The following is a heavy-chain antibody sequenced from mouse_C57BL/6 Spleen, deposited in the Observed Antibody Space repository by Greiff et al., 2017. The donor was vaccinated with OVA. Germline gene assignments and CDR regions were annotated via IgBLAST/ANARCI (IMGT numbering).Heavy chain of an antibody. CDR1: GFNIKDYY. J-gene: IGHJ4*01. D-gene: IGHD2-1*01. V-gene: IGHV14-2*01. CDR2: IDPEDGET. CDR3: AREMDYDNYYAMDY. Sequence: EVKLMESGAELVKPGASVKLSCTASGFNIKDYYMHWVKQRTEQGLEWIGRIDPEDGETKYAPKFQGKATITADTSSNTAYLQLSSLTSEDTAVDYCAREMDYDNYYAMDYWGQGTSVTVSS.